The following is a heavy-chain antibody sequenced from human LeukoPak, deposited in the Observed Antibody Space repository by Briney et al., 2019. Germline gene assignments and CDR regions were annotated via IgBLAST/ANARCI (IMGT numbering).Heavy chain of an antibody. Sequence: SETLSLTCTVSGVSIRSSSFYGGWIRQPPGKGLEWIGSIYYSGSTYYRPSHKSRVTMSVDTSKNQFSLRLSSVTAADTAVYYCARGLRWDLTISGTSTFDYWGQGSLVTVSS. CDR1: GVSIRSSSFY. V-gene: IGHV4-39*01. J-gene: IGHJ4*02. CDR3: ARGLRWDLTISGTSTFDY. D-gene: IGHD1-26*01. CDR2: IYYSGST.